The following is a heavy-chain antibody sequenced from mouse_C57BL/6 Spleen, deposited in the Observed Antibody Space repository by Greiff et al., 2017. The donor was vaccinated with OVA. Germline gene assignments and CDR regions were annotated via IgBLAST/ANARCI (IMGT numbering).Heavy chain of an antibody. J-gene: IGHJ2*01. D-gene: IGHD3-2*02. V-gene: IGHV1-81*01. CDR3: ASRTAQATDFDY. Sequence: VQLQESGAELARPGASVKLSCKASGYTFTSYGISWVKQRTGQGLEWIGEIYPRSGNTYYNEKFKGKATLTADKSSSTAYMELRSLTSEDSAVYFCASRTAQATDFDYWGQGTTLTVSS. CDR1: GYTFTSYG. CDR2: IYPRSGNT.